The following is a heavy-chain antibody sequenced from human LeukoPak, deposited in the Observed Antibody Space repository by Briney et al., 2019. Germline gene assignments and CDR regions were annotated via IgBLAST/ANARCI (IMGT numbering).Heavy chain of an antibody. V-gene: IGHV3-21*01. CDR3: ARDRGPGLMVYAKTLQH. Sequence: GGSLRLSCAASGFTFSSYSMNWVRQAPGKGLEWVSSISSSSSYIYYADSVKGRFTISRDNAKNSLYLQMNSLRAEDTAVYYCARDRGPGLMVYAKTLQHWGQGTLVTVSS. CDR2: ISSSSSYI. J-gene: IGHJ1*01. CDR1: GFTFSSYS. D-gene: IGHD2-8*01.